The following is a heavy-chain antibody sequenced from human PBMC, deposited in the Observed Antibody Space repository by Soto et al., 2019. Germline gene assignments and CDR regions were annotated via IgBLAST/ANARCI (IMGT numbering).Heavy chain of an antibody. J-gene: IGHJ6*02. CDR1: GFTVSSNY. V-gene: IGHV3-53*01. CDR3: ARDQTPNWELPSGYYYGMDV. Sequence: SGGSMRLSCAASGFTVSSNYMSGVRQAPGKGLEWVSVIYSGGSTYYADSVKGRFTISRDNSKNTLYLQMNSLRAEDTAVYYCARDQTPNWELPSGYYYGMDVWGQGTTVTVSS. D-gene: IGHD7-27*01. CDR2: IYSGGST.